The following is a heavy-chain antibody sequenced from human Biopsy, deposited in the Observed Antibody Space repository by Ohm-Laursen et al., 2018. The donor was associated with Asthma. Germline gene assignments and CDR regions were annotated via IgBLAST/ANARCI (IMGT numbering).Heavy chain of an antibody. Sequence: LSLTCSASRFTYEMHCVRQAPGKGLEWVAVISYDGSSIYYADSVKGRFTISRDNSKNTLSLQMNSLTAEDTAVYYCAREGVAGTHIEDWGQGTLVTVSS. CDR3: AREGVAGTHIED. V-gene: IGHV3-30-3*01. J-gene: IGHJ4*02. CDR2: ISYDGSSI. D-gene: IGHD6-19*01. CDR1: RFTYE.